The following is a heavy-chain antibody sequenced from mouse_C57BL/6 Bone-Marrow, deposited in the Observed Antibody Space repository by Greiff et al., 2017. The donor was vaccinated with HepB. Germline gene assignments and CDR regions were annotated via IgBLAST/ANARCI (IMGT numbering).Heavy chain of an antibody. Sequence: QVHLQQPGAELVRPGSSVKLSCKASGYTFTSYWMDWVKQRPGQGLEWIGNIYPSDSETHYNQKFKDKATLTVDKSSSTAYMQLSSLKSEDTAVYYCTVYDYDKYYDVWGTGTTVTVSS. CDR2: IYPSDSET. J-gene: IGHJ1*03. V-gene: IGHV1-61*01. D-gene: IGHD2-4*01. CDR3: TVYDYDKYYDV. CDR1: GYTFTSYW.